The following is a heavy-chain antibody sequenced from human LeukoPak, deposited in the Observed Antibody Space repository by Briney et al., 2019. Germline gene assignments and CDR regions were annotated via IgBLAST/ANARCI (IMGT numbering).Heavy chain of an antibody. D-gene: IGHD1/OR15-1a*01. CDR2: MSGSGGST. CDR3: AKRRTASPDYYYHYMDV. CDR1: GFTFSSYA. Sequence: EGYLRRYCAAAGFTFSSYAMNWVRQAPGKGHEWVSTMSGSGGSTYYAESVKGRFTISRDNSKNTLYLQMNSLRAEDTAVYSCAKRRTASPDYYYHYMDVWGKGTTVTVSS. J-gene: IGHJ6*03. V-gene: IGHV3-23*01.